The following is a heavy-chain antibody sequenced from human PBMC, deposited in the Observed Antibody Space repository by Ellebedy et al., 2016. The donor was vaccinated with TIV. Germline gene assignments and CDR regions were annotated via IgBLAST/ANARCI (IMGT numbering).Heavy chain of an antibody. CDR1: GGSISSGGYY. Sequence: SETLSLXXTVSGGSISSGGYYWSWIRQHPGKGLEWIGYIYYSGSTYYNPSLKSRVTISVDTSKNQFSLKLSSVTAADTAVYYCARTAPGIAAGDWGQGTLVTVSS. V-gene: IGHV4-31*03. CDR2: IYYSGST. J-gene: IGHJ4*02. CDR3: ARTAPGIAAGD. D-gene: IGHD6-25*01.